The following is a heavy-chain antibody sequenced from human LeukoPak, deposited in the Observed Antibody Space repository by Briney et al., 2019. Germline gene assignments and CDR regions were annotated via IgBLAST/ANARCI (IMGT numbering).Heavy chain of an antibody. V-gene: IGHV3-23*01. CDR1: GFTFSSYG. D-gene: IGHD3-22*01. Sequence: GGSLRLSCAASGFTFSSYGMSWVRQAPGKGLEWVSAISGSGGSTYYADSVKGRFTISRDNSKNTLYLQMNSLRAEDTAVYYCAKDLGYYDSSGDYWGRGTLVTVSS. CDR2: ISGSGGST. CDR3: AKDLGYYDSSGDY. J-gene: IGHJ4*02.